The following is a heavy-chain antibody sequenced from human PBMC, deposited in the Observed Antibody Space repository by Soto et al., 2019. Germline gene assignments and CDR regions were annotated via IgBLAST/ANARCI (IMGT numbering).Heavy chain of an antibody. J-gene: IGHJ5*02. Sequence: GGSLRLSCAASGFTFTSYAMNWVRQAPGQGLEWVSTISYSGHTTYYADSVKGRFTISRDNSNNTLYLQMDSLRGEDTAVYYCAKGAPLLAAGTWWFDPWGQGTMVTVYS. CDR3: AKGAPLLAAGTWWFDP. V-gene: IGHV3-23*01. CDR1: GFTFTSYA. D-gene: IGHD6-13*01. CDR2: ISYSGHTT.